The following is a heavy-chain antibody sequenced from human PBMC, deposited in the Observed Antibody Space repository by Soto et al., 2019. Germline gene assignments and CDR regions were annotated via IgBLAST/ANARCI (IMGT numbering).Heavy chain of an antibody. CDR3: VHRYYYGSGSYYNGYYFDY. CDR2: MNPNSGNT. V-gene: IGHV1-8*01. J-gene: IGHJ4*02. Sequence: ASLKVSCKASGYTFTSYDINWVRQATGQGLEWMGWMNPNSGNTGYAQKFQGRVTMTRNTSISTAYMELSSLRSEDTAVYYCVHRYYYGSGSYYNGYYFDYWGQGTLVTVSS. CDR1: GYTFTSYD. D-gene: IGHD3-10*01.